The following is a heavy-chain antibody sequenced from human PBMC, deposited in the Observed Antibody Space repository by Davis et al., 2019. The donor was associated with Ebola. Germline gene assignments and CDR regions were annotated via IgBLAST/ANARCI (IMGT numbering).Heavy chain of an antibody. J-gene: IGHJ5*02. V-gene: IGHV3-9*01. Sequence: PGGSLRLSCAASGFTFDNYAMHWVRQAPGRGLEWVSGISWNSGTIDYADSVKGRFTISRDNAKKSMYFEMNSLRIEDTALYYCVRDTSPTFPDLTNWFDPWGQGVLVTVSS. CDR2: ISWNSGTI. CDR3: VRDTSPTFPDLTNWFDP. CDR1: GFTFDNYA.